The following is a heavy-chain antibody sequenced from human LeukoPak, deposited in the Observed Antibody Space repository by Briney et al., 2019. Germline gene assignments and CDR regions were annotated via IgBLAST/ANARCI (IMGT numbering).Heavy chain of an antibody. Sequence: SETLSLTCTVSGGSISSYYWSWIRQPPGKGLEWIGYIYYSGSTNYNPSLKSRVTISVDTSKNQFSLKLSSVTAADTAVYYCARERYYYDSSTYFDYWGQGTLVTVSS. D-gene: IGHD3-22*01. V-gene: IGHV4-59*01. CDR2: IYYSGST. CDR3: ARERYYYDSSTYFDY. CDR1: GGSISSYY. J-gene: IGHJ4*02.